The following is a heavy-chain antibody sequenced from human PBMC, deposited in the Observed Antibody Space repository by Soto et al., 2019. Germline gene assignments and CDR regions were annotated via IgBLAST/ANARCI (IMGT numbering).Heavy chain of an antibody. CDR1: GGTFSSYA. CDR2: IIPIFGTA. J-gene: IGHJ6*02. V-gene: IGHV1-69*01. CDR3: ARPGSGSYPSSFYYGMDV. D-gene: IGHD3-10*01. Sequence: QVQLVQSGAEVKKPGSSVKVSCKASGGTFSSYAISWVRQAPGQGLEWMGGIIPIFGTANYAQKFQGRVTITADESTSTAYMELSSLRSEDTAVYYCARPGSGSYPSSFYYGMDVWGQGTTVIVSS.